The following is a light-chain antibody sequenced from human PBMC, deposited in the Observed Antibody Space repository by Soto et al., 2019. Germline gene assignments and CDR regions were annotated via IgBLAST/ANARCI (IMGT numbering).Light chain of an antibody. CDR2: KAS. Sequence: DNQRTQIPSPLSASVGDRVPLTFRACQSISPWLAWYQQKPGKAPKFLIYKASSLESGVPSRFSGSGSGTEFTLTISSLQPDDFGTYYCQQYKSYSLTFGGGTKVDIK. V-gene: IGKV1-5*03. J-gene: IGKJ4*01. CDR1: QSISPW. CDR3: QQYKSYSLT.